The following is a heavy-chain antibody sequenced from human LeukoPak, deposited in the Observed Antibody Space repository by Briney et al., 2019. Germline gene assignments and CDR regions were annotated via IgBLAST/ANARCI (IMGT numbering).Heavy chain of an antibody. CDR1: GGSISSSSYY. J-gene: IGHJ4*02. Sequence: SETLSLTCTVSGGSISSSSYYWGWIRQPPGKGLEWIGSIYYSGSTYYNPSLKSRVTISVDTSKNQFSLKLSSVTAADTAVYYCARVRDGYNSWFSDYWGQGTLVTVSS. CDR2: IYYSGST. D-gene: IGHD5-24*01. CDR3: ARVRDGYNSWFSDY. V-gene: IGHV4-39*01.